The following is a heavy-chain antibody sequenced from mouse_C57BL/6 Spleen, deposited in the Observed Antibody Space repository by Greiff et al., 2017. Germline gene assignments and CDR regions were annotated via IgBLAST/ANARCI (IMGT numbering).Heavy chain of an antibody. D-gene: IGHD3-3*01. CDR2: IYPRDGST. J-gene: IGHJ2*01. V-gene: IGHV1-85*01. CDR3: ARWGDGDY. Sequence: VQLQQSGPELVKPGASVKLSCKASGYTFTSYDINWVKQRPGQGLEWIGWIYPRDGSTKYNEKFKGKATLTVDTSSSTADMELHSLTSEDTAVYFCARWGDGDYGGQGTTLTVSS. CDR1: GYTFTSYD.